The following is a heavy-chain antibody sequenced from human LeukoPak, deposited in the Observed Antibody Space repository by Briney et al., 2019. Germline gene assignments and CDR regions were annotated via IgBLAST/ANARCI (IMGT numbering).Heavy chain of an antibody. CDR1: GGTFSSYA. CDR2: IIPIFGTA. J-gene: IGHJ4*02. CDR3: ARGLLLDSYGHISFDY. D-gene: IGHD5-18*01. V-gene: IGHV1-69*13. Sequence: SVKVSCKASGGTFSSYAISWVRQAPGQGLEWMGGIIPIFGTANYAQRFQGRVTITADESTSTAYMKLSSLRSKDTAVYYCARGLLLDSYGHISFDYWGQGTLVTVSS.